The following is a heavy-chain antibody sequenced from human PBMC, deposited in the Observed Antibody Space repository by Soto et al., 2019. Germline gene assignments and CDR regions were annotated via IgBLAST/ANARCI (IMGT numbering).Heavy chain of an antibody. CDR2: FRGSGDDGTT. V-gene: IGHV3-23*01. D-gene: IGHD3-10*01. Sequence: GGSLRVYGAASVFTFSSYYMSWVRQAPGKGLEWVSGFRGSGDDGTTYYADSVKGRFTISRDNSKNMLFLQMNSLRAEDTAIYYCAKKVNSGSGSQYFDYWGQGTLVTVSS. CDR3: AKKVNSGSGSQYFDY. CDR1: VFTFSSYY. J-gene: IGHJ4*02.